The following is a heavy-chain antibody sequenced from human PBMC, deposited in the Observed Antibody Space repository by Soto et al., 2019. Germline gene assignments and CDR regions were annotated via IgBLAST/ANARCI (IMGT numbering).Heavy chain of an antibody. D-gene: IGHD3-16*02. CDR3: AKDIVPMITFGGVIGYFDY. CDR1: GFTFDDYA. V-gene: IGHV3-9*01. CDR2: ISWNSGSI. Sequence: GGSLRLSCAASGFTFDDYAMHWVRQAPGKGLEWVSGISWNSGSIGYADSVKGRFTISRDNAKNSLYLQMNSLRAEDTALYYCAKDIVPMITFGGVIGYFDYWGQGTLVTVSS. J-gene: IGHJ4*02.